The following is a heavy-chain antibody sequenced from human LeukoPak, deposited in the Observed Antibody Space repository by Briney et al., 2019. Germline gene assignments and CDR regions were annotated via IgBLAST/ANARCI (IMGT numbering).Heavy chain of an antibody. D-gene: IGHD5-18*01. J-gene: IGHJ4*02. CDR3: ASRRAQLWSTLDY. CDR1: GGSISNSSHY. Sequence: SETLSLTCTVSGGSISNSSHYWGWIRQPPGKRLGWIGSIYYSGNTYTNPSLRSRITISVDTSKNQFSLKLSSVTAADTAVYYCASRRAQLWSTLDYWGQGTLVTVSS. CDR2: IYYSGNT. V-gene: IGHV4-39*01.